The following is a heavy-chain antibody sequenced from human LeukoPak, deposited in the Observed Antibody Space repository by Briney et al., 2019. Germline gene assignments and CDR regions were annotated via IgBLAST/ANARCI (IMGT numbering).Heavy chain of an antibody. Sequence: PSETLSLTCTISGVSISSSNSYWGWIRQPPGKGLEWIGSIYYSGNTYYNASLKSQVSISIDTSKNQFSLRLTSVTAAATAVYYWGRQTCSGLFILPGGQGTLVTVSS. CDR1: GVSISSSNSY. D-gene: IGHD3/OR15-3a*01. CDR2: IYYSGNT. V-gene: IGHV4-39*01. CDR3: GRQTCSGLFILP. J-gene: IGHJ4*02.